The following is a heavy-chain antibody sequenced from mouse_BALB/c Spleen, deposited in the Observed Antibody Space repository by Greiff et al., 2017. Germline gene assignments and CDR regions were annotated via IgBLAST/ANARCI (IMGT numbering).Heavy chain of an antibody. CDR3: AREELGEGFDY. V-gene: IGHV3-2*02. D-gene: IGHD4-1*01. J-gene: IGHJ2*01. CDR1: GYSITSDYA. CDR2: ISYSGST. Sequence: EVQLQESGPGLVKPSQSLSLTCTVTGYSITSDYAWNWIRQFPGNKLEWMGYISYSGSTSYNPSLKSRISITRDTSKNQFFLQLNSVTTEDTATYYCAREELGEGFDYWGQGTTLTVSS.